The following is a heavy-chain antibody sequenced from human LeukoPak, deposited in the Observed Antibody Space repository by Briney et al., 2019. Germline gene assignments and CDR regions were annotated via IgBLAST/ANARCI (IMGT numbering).Heavy chain of an antibody. CDR3: ARTYYYGSGSYYLDY. Sequence: PSETLSLTCTVSGGSISSYYWSWIRQPPGKGLEWIGYIYYSGSTNYNPSLKSRVTISVGTSKNQFSLKLSSVTAADTAVYYCARTYYYGSGSYYLDYWGQGTLVTVSS. V-gene: IGHV4-59*01. J-gene: IGHJ4*02. CDR1: GGSISSYY. CDR2: IYYSGST. D-gene: IGHD3-10*01.